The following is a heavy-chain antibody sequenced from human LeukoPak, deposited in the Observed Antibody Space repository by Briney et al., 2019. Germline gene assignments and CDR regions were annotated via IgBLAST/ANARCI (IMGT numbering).Heavy chain of an antibody. D-gene: IGHD6-19*01. J-gene: IGHJ4*02. Sequence: SETLSLTCTVSGGSISSYYWSWIRQPAGKGLEWIGRFYTSGDTDYNPSLKSRVTISVDKSKNQFSLKLSSVTAADTAGYYCASEDPSGPAGYFDYWGQGTLVTVSS. CDR2: FYTSGDT. V-gene: IGHV4-4*07. CDR1: GGSISSYY. CDR3: ASEDPSGPAGYFDY.